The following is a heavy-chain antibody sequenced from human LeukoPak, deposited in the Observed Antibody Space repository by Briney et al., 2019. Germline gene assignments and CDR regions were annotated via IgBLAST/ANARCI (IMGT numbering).Heavy chain of an antibody. D-gene: IGHD6-19*01. Sequence: SETLSLTCTVSGYSISSGYYWGWIRQPPGKGLEWIGSIYYSGTTYYNPSLKSRVTISVDTSKNQFSLNLSSVTAADTAVYYCARDIGIAVAGTLVAFDIWGQGTMVTVSS. CDR3: ARDIGIAVAGTLVAFDI. V-gene: IGHV4-38-2*02. CDR1: GYSISSGYY. CDR2: IYYSGTT. J-gene: IGHJ3*02.